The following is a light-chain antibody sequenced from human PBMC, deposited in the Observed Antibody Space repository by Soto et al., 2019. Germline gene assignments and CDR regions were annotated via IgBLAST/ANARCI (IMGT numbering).Light chain of an antibody. CDR3: AAWDGSLRGVI. V-gene: IGLV1-44*01. Sequence: QSVLTQPPSASGTPGQRVTISCSGGSSNIGISTVSWYQQLPGTAPKVVIYSNYERPSGVPDRFSGSKSGTSASLAISGRQSEDEAEYYCAAWDGSLRGVIFGGGTKLTVL. J-gene: IGLJ2*01. CDR1: SSNIGIST. CDR2: SNY.